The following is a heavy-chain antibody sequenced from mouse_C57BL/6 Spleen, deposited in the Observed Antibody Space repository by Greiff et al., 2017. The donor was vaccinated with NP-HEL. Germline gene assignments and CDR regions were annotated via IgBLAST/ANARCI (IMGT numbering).Heavy chain of an antibody. CDR2: INPGSGGT. Sequence: VQLVESGAELVRPGTSVKVSCKASGYAFTNYLIEWVKQRPGQGLEWIGVINPGSGGTNYNEKFKGKATLTADKSSSTAYMQLSSLTSEDSAVYFCARIDYDPGYFDYWGQGTTLTVSS. CDR1: GYAFTNYL. CDR3: ARIDYDPGYFDY. D-gene: IGHD2-4*01. V-gene: IGHV1-54*01. J-gene: IGHJ2*01.